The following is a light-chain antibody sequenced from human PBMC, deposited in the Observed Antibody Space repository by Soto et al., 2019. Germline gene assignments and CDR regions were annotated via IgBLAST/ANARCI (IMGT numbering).Light chain of an antibody. V-gene: IGKV3-20*01. CDR3: QQYGRTPGYS. CDR2: GAS. CDR1: ESISEDY. J-gene: IGKJ2*01. Sequence: EIVLTQSPGTLSLSPGERATLSCRASESISEDYLAWYQQKPGQAPRLVVYGASRRATGIPDRFSSSGSGTDFTLTISRLEPEDFAVYYCQQYGRTPGYSFGQGTKVDIK.